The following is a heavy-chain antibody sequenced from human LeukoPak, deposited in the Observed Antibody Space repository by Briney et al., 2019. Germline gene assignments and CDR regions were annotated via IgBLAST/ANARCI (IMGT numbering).Heavy chain of an antibody. CDR1: GGTFSSYA. Sequence: SLKVSRKAAGGTFSSYAISWVRQAPGQGLEWMGRIVPTLGIANCAQNFQGRVTITADKSTSTAYMELSSLRSEDTAVYYCARGASTLDYWGQGTLVTVSS. CDR2: IVPTLGIA. D-gene: IGHD2-2*01. V-gene: IGHV1-69*04. J-gene: IGHJ4*02. CDR3: ARGASTLDY.